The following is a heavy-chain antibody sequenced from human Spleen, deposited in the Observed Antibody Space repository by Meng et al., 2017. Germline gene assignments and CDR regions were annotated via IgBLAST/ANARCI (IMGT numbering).Heavy chain of an antibody. D-gene: IGHD6-13*01. V-gene: IGHV3-9*01. J-gene: IGHJ4*02. CDR2: ISWKEGNI. Sequence: GGSLRLSCAASGFDFDDYAMHWVRQAPGKGLEWVSGISWKEGNIAYADSVKGRFTISRDNAKNSLYLQLNNLRAEDTALYYCTGFPRNSEYSSTWFYFDFWGQGTLVTVSS. CDR1: GFDFDDYA. CDR3: TGFPRNSEYSSTWFYFDF.